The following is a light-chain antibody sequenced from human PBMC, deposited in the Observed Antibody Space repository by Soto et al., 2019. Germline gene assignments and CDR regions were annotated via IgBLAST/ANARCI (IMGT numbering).Light chain of an antibody. J-gene: IGKJ4*01. Sequence: DIQMTQSPASLSASLGDRVTITCRASQSISSYLNWYQHKPGKAPKLLIYAASSVQSGVPSRFSGSGSGTDFPLIISRVPADDFTTYYCQQSYCPRTFGRGTKVDIK. V-gene: IGKV1-39*01. CDR2: AAS. CDR3: QQSYCPRT. CDR1: QSISSY.